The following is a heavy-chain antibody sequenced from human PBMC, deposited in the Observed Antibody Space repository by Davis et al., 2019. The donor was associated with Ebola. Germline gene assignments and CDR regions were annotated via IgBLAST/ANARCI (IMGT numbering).Heavy chain of an antibody. CDR1: GFTVSSNY. V-gene: IGHV3-53*01. Sequence: GESLKISCAASGFTVSSNYMSWVRQAPGKGLEWVSVIYSGGSTYYADSVKGRFTISRDNSKNTLYLQMNSLKTEDTAVYYCTTVPQIYDFWSGENYYYYGMDVWGQGTTVTVSS. J-gene: IGHJ6*02. D-gene: IGHD3-3*01. CDR2: IYSGGST. CDR3: TTVPQIYDFWSGENYYYYGMDV.